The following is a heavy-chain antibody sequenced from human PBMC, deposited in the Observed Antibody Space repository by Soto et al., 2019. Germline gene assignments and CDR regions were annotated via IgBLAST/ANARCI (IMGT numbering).Heavy chain of an antibody. CDR3: ARAHINGLEDNWFDP. Sequence: SETLSLTCTVSGGSISSYYWSWIRQPPGKGLEWIGYIYYSGSTNYNPSLKSRVTISVDTSKNQFSLKLSSVTAADTAVYYCARAHINGLEDNWFDPWGQGTLVTVSS. V-gene: IGHV4-59*01. CDR2: IYYSGST. J-gene: IGHJ5*02. D-gene: IGHD2-21*01. CDR1: GGSISSYY.